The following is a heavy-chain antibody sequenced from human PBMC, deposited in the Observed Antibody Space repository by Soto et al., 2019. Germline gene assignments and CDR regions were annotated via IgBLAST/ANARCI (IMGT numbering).Heavy chain of an antibody. V-gene: IGHV3-30*03. Sequence: GGSLRLSCAASGFTFSIYGMQWVRQAPGKGLEWVAVISYDGSNKYYADSVKGRFTISRDNSKNTLYLQMNSLRAEDTAVYYCATDTYYYDSSGYLDYWGQGPLVTVSS. CDR3: ATDTYYYDSSGYLDY. CDR2: ISYDGSNK. J-gene: IGHJ4*02. CDR1: GFTFSIYG. D-gene: IGHD3-22*01.